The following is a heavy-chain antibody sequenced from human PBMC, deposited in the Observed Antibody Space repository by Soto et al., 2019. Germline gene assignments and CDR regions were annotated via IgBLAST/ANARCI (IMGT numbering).Heavy chain of an antibody. J-gene: IGHJ4*02. CDR1: GGSISSGGYY. Sequence: PSETLSLTCTVSGGSISSGGYYWSWIRQHPGNGLEWIGYIYYSGSTYYNPSLKSRVTISVDTSKNQFSLKLSSVTAADTAVYYCAREGARIAAAGKVDYWGQGTLVTVSS. CDR2: IYYSGST. CDR3: AREGARIAAAGKVDY. D-gene: IGHD6-13*01. V-gene: IGHV4-31*03.